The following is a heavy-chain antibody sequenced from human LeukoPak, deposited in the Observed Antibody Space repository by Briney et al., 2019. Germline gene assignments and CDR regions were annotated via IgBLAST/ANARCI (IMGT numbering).Heavy chain of an antibody. D-gene: IGHD6-19*01. CDR3: ARDPVAVAGTIQLP. V-gene: IGHV3-53*01. CDR1: GFTVSSNC. J-gene: IGHJ5*02. Sequence: GGSLRLSCAASGFTVSSNCMSWVRQAPGKGLEWASVIYSGGSTYYADSVKGRFTNSRDNSKNTLYLQMNSLRAEDTAVYYCARDPVAVAGTIQLPWGQGTLVTVSS. CDR2: IYSGGST.